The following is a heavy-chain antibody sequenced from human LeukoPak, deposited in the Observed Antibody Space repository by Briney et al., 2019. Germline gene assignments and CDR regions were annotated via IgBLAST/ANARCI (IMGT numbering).Heavy chain of an antibody. CDR3: TRGSGWYDY. J-gene: IGHJ4*02. CDR2: IKQDGSEK. V-gene: IGHV3-7*04. D-gene: IGHD6-19*01. Sequence: GGSLRLSCAASGFTFSWYWMSWVRQAPGKGLEWVANIKQDGSEKYYVDSVKGRLTISRDNAKNSLYLEMNSLRAEDTAVYYCTRGSGWYDYWGQGTLVTVSS. CDR1: GFTFSWYW.